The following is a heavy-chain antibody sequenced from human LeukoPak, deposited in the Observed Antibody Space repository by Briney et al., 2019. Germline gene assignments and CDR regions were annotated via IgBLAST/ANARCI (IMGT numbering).Heavy chain of an antibody. D-gene: IGHD3-10*01. V-gene: IGHV4-4*07. J-gene: IGHJ5*02. CDR3: ARDRGLHGEVLFDP. CDR2: IYGSGNT. CDR1: GGSISSYY. Sequence: SETLSLTCTVSGGSISSYYLSWIRQPAGKGLEWIGRIYGSGNTNYNPALKSRVTMLVDTSKNQFSLKVRSVTAADTAVYYCARDRGLHGEVLFDPWGQGTLVTVSS.